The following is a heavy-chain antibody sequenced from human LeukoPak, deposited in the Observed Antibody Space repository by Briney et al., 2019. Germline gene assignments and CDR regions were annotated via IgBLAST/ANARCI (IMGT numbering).Heavy chain of an antibody. D-gene: IGHD1-1*01. CDR1: GYTFTSYA. CDR3: ARGEVVQTTPHYYYYYMDV. V-gene: IGHV1-3*03. Sequence: GASVKVSCKASGYTFTSYAMHWVRQAPGQRLEWMGWINAGNGNTKYSQEFQGRVTITRDTSASTAYMELSSLRSEDMAVYYCARGEVVQTTPHYYYYYMDVWGKGTTVTVSS. J-gene: IGHJ6*03. CDR2: INAGNGNT.